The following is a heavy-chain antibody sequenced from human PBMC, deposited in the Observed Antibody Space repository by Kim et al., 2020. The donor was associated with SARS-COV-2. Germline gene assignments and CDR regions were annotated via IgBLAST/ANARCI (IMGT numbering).Heavy chain of an antibody. V-gene: IGHV3-23*02. CDR3: AKDLWDYSGMDA. CDR2: T. J-gene: IGHJ6*01. D-gene: IGHD1-26*01. Sequence: TYYGDSGKGRLTISRDTSKNTVYLQMNRLRAEDTALYYCAKDLWDYSGMDAWGPGTTVTVSS.